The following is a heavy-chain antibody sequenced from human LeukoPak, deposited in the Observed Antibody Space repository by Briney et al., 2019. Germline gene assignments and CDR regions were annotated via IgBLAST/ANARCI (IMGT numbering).Heavy chain of an antibody. CDR1: GGSISSYY. D-gene: IGHD4-17*01. CDR2: IYTSGST. Sequence: SETLSLTCTVSGGSISSYYWSWIRQPPGKGLEWIGYIYTSGSTNYNPSLKSRVTISVDTSKNQFSLKLSSVTAADTAVYYCAAYGDPYGWFDPWGQGTLVTVSS. CDR3: AAYGDPYGWFDP. V-gene: IGHV4-4*09. J-gene: IGHJ5*02.